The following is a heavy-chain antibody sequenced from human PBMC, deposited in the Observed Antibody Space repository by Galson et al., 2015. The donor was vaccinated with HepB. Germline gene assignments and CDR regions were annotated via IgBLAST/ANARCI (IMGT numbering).Heavy chain of an antibody. D-gene: IGHD3-22*01. V-gene: IGHV1-69*13. CDR2: IIPIFGTA. Sequence: SVKVSCKASGGTFSSYAISWVRQAPGQGLEWMGGIIPIFGTANYAQKFQGRVTITADESTSTAYMELSSLRSEDTAVYYCAREGYGYYDSSGYYNYFDYWGQGTLVTVSS. CDR1: GGTFSSYA. CDR3: AREGYGYYDSSGYYNYFDY. J-gene: IGHJ4*02.